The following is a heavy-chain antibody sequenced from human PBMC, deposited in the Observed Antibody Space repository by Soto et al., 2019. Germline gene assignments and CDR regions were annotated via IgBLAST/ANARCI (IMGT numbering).Heavy chain of an antibody. J-gene: IGHJ6*02. CDR1: GFTFTSSA. Sequence: SVKVSCKASGFTFTSSAVQWVRQARGQRLEWIGWIVVGSGNTNYAQKFQGRVTITRDTSASTAYMELSSLRSEDTAVYYCARGWGIAAAGSGYYYYGMDVWGQGTTVTVSS. D-gene: IGHD6-13*01. CDR3: ARGWGIAAAGSGYYYYGMDV. V-gene: IGHV1-58*01. CDR2: IVVGSGNT.